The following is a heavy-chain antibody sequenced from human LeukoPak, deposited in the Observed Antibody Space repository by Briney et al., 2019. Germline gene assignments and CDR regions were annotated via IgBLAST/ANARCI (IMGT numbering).Heavy chain of an antibody. J-gene: IGHJ6*02. Sequence: PGGSLRLSCAASGFTFSSYGMHWVRQAPGKGLEWVAVIWYDGSNKYYADSVKGRFTISRDNSKNTLYLQMNSLRAEDTAVYYCARDPPLLPTNPEYSYYGMDVGGQGTTVTVSS. CDR2: IWYDGSNK. CDR1: GFTFSSYG. CDR3: ARDPPLLPTNPEYSYYGMDV. D-gene: IGHD1-26*01. V-gene: IGHV3-33*01.